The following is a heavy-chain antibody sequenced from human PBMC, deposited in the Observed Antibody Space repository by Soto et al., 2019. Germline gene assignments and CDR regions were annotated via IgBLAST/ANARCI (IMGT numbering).Heavy chain of an antibody. CDR2: SRNKADSYTP. J-gene: IGHJ4*02. V-gene: IGHV3-72*01. CDR3: ACDYPDY. CDR1: GFTFSDHH. D-gene: IGHD4-17*01. Sequence: EVQLVESGGGLVQAGGSLRLSCAVSGFTFSDHHMDWVRQAPGRGLELVGRSRNKADSYTPEYAASVKGRFPISRDESKNSLYLQVDSLKTDDAAVYYCACDYPDYWGQRTMVTVSS.